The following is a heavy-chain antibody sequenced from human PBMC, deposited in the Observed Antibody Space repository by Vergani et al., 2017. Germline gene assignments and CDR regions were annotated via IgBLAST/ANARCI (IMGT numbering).Heavy chain of an antibody. D-gene: IGHD4-11*01. CDR1: GFTFSTYW. V-gene: IGHV3-7*01. CDR2: IKQDGSEK. CDR3: ARDTVTYGDYYYYYMDV. J-gene: IGHJ6*03. Sequence: EVQLVESGGGLVQPGGSLRLSCAAAGFTFSTYWMSWVRQAPGKGLEWVANIKQDGSEKYYVDSVKGRFTISRDNAKNSLYLQMNSLRAEDTAVYYCARDTVTYGDYYYYYMDVWGKGTTVTVSS.